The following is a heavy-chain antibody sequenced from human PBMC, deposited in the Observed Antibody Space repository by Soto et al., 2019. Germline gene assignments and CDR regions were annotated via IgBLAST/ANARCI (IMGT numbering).Heavy chain of an antibody. CDR2: ISYDGSNK. V-gene: IGHV3-30*03. CDR1: GFTFSSYG. CDR3: ARNSSSNYVMDV. Sequence: SLRLSCATSGFTFSSYGMHWVRQAPGKGLEWVAVISYDGSNKYFADSVKGRFTISRDNSKNTLYLQMNSLRPEDTAVYYCARNSSSNYVMDVWGQGTTVTVSS. J-gene: IGHJ6*02. D-gene: IGHD6-6*01.